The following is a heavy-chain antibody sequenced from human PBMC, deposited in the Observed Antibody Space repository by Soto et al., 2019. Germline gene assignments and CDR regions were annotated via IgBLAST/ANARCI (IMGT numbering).Heavy chain of an antibody. Sequence: KPSETLSLTCTVSGGSISGHYWIWIRQPPGEGMEWIGYIFYSGSTTYNPSLKSRVTISVDTSKNQFSLSLSSVTAADTALYYCARVGSSGWSPDYWGPGTLVTVSS. CDR3: ARVGSSGWSPDY. CDR1: GGSISGHY. CDR2: IFYSGST. V-gene: IGHV4-59*11. D-gene: IGHD6-19*01. J-gene: IGHJ4*02.